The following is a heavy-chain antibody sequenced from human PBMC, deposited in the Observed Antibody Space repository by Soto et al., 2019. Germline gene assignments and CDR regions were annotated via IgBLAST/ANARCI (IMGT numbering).Heavy chain of an antibody. CDR3: TRDLEYSGYDSKRHYYYYYMDV. CDR2: IRSKAYGGTT. J-gene: IGHJ6*03. D-gene: IGHD5-12*01. V-gene: IGHV3-49*03. Sequence: PGGSLRLSCTASGFTFGDYAMSWFRRAPGKGLEWVGFIRSKAYGGTTEYAASVKGRFTISRDDSKSIAYLQMNSLKTEDTAVYYCTRDLEYSGYDSKRHYYYYYMDVWGKGTTVTVSS. CDR1: GFTFGDYA.